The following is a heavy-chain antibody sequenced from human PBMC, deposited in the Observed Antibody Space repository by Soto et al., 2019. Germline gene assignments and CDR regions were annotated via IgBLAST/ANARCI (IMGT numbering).Heavy chain of an antibody. V-gene: IGHV1-69*01. CDR3: TRTIGSGGVMGGFDY. CDR2: IIPIFDAP. CDR1: GGSFNMYA. J-gene: IGHJ4*02. Sequence: QVELVQSGAQVKKPGSAVKVSCKASGGSFNMYAMNWVRQAPGHGLEWMGGIIPIFDAPRYSEQFQGRVTITVDESTSTANMELGSLRSEDTAIFYCTRTIGSGGVMGGFDYWGQGTMVTVPS. D-gene: IGHD3-16*01.